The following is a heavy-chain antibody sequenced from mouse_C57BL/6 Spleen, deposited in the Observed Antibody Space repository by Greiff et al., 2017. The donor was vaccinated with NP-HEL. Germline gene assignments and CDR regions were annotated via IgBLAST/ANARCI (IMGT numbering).Heavy chain of an antibody. CDR2: IWSGGST. D-gene: IGHD2-13*01. CDR1: GFSLTSYG. J-gene: IGHJ2*01. CDR3: ARNFDYTRYYFDY. V-gene: IGHV2-2*01. Sequence: VQLQQSGPGLVQPSQSLSITCTVSGFSLTSYGVHWVRQSPGKGLEWLGVIWSGGSTDYNAAFISRLSISKDNSKSQVFFKMNSLQADDTARYYCARNFDYTRYYFDYWGQGTTLTVSS.